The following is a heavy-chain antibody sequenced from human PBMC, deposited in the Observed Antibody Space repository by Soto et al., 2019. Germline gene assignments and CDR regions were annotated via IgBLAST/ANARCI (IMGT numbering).Heavy chain of an antibody. V-gene: IGHV3-23*01. CDR2: ISGSEDRT. J-gene: IGHJ4*02. CDR1: GFNLRDHA. Sequence: GGSLRLSCEASGFNLRDHALAWVRQAPGGGLEWVSGISGSEDRTNYADSVKGRFTISKDRARNTFHLHMTGLRVGDTAVYYCGKTYTGGWGQGGLVTVSS. CDR3: GKTYTGG. D-gene: IGHD3-10*01.